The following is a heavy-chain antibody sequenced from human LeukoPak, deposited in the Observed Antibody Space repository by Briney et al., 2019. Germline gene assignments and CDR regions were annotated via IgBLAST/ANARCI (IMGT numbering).Heavy chain of an antibody. CDR1: GYTFTSYG. V-gene: IGHV1-2*02. CDR2: INPNSGGT. D-gene: IGHD1-7*01. J-gene: IGHJ4*02. Sequence: ASVKVSCKASGYTFTSYGISWVRQAPGQGLERMGWINPNSGGTNYAQKFQGRVTMTRDTSISTAYMELSRLRSDDTAVYYCARDIGQELEFDYWGQGTLVTVSS. CDR3: ARDIGQELEFDY.